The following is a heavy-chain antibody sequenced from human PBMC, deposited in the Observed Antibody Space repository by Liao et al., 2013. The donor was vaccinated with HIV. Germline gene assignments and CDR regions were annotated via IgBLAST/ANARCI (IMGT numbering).Heavy chain of an antibody. CDR3: ARRVSGSGTYNY. V-gene: IGHV4-59*01. J-gene: IGHJ4*02. D-gene: IGHD3-10*01. Sequence: QVRLHESGPGLVKPSETLSLMCSVSAGSISNYYWSWIRQPPGKGLEWIGYISDSGTTDYNPSLKSRVTISVDTSRSQLSLSLRSVTAADTAVYFCARRVSGSGTYNYWGQGTLVTVSS. CDR1: AGSISNYY. CDR2: ISDSGTT.